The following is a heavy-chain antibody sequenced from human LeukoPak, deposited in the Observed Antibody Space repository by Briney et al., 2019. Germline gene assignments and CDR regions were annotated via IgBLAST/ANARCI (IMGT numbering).Heavy chain of an antibody. CDR1: GYTFTTYG. CDR2: ISAYSGNT. Sequence: ASVKVSRKASGYTFTTYGITWVRQAPGQGLEWMGYISAYSGNTNYAQELQGRVTMTTDTSTTTAYMELRSLRSDDTAVYYCARELSADTSVGHLAHWGQGTLVTVSS. CDR3: ARELSADTSVGHLAH. J-gene: IGHJ4*02. D-gene: IGHD5-18*01. V-gene: IGHV1-18*04.